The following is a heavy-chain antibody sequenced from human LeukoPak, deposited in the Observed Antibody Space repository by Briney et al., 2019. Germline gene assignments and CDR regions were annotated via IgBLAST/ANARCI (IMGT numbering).Heavy chain of an antibody. J-gene: IGHJ4*02. CDR1: GLSFSFYA. Sequence: GGSLRLSCAASGLSFSFYAMSWVRQAPGKGFEWVSSISGGGAGTYYADSVRGRFTISRDNSKNTLYLQMNSLRAEDTALYYCAKDFVRYNIQFDYWGQGALVTVSS. CDR3: AKDFVRYNIQFDY. D-gene: IGHD1-1*01. CDR2: ISGGGAGT. V-gene: IGHV3-23*01.